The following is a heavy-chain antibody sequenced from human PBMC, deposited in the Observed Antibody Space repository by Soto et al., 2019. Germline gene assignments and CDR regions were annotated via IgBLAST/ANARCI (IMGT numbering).Heavy chain of an antibody. CDR1: GYTFTSYG. J-gene: IGHJ4*02. CDR3: ARDNGYESDY. D-gene: IGHD5-12*01. V-gene: IGHV1-18*01. Sequence: QVQLVQSGAEVKKPGASVKVSCKASGYTFTSYGISWVRQAPGQGLEWMGWISAYNGNTNYAQKIXGRAXMXADTSTSTAYMELRSLRSDDTAVYYCARDNGYESDYWGQGTLVTVSS. CDR2: ISAYNGNT.